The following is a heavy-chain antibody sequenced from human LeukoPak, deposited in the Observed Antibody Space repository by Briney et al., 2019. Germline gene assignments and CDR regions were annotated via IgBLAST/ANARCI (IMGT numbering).Heavy chain of an antibody. CDR2: INSDGSAA. CDR1: GFSFTTSW. CDR3: AGDQKKNYYMNV. J-gene: IGHJ6*03. V-gene: IGHV3-74*01. Sequence: GGSLRLSCAASGFSFTTSWMHWVRQAPGKGLVWVSRINSDGSAANYADSVKGRFTISGDNTKNTLSLQMYSLRGEDTAVYYCAGDQKKNYYMNVWGKGTTVTVSS.